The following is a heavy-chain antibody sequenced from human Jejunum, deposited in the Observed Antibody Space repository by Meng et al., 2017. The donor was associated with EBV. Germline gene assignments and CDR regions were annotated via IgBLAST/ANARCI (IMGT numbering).Heavy chain of an antibody. D-gene: IGHD4-17*01. CDR3: AMGPDYAKSGY. V-gene: IGHV4-39*01. CDR1: VGSISIIIYC. Sequence: QLPLKESGPGLGKPPGTRSLPCTASVGSISIIIYCWGWTRQPPGKGLEWIGSICFSDYTYHNPSLKSRVAISADTSKNQFSLSLTSVTAADTAVYYCAMGPDYAKSGYWGQGTLVTVSS. J-gene: IGHJ4*02. CDR2: ICFSDYT.